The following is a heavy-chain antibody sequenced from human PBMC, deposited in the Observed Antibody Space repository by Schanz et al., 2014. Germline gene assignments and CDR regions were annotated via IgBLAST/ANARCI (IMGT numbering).Heavy chain of an antibody. CDR2: IWSDGSTR. V-gene: IGHV3-33*08. CDR1: GFTLSSYA. CDR3: ARGDGSSWYGNGLDY. D-gene: IGHD6-13*01. J-gene: IGHJ4*02. Sequence: QVQLVESGGGVVQPGRSLRLSCAAYGFTLSSYAMHWVRQAPGKGLEWVADIWSDGSTRYYADSVKGRFTISRDNSKNSLYLQMNSLRADDTAVYFCARGDGSSWYGNGLDYWGQGTQXTVSS.